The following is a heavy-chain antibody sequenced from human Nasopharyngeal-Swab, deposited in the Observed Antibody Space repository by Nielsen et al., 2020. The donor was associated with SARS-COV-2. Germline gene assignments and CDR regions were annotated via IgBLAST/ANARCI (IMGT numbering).Heavy chain of an antibody. Sequence: GESLKISCAASGFTFGDYAMHWVRQAPGKGLEWVSLISWDGDSTYYADSVKGRFTISRDNSKHSLYLQMKSLRVEDTALYYCVKDWWVFGLLTGYPDYLGQGTLVTVSS. CDR2: ISWDGDST. CDR1: GFTFGDYA. CDR3: VKDWWVFGLLTGYPDY. V-gene: IGHV3-43D*03. J-gene: IGHJ4*02. D-gene: IGHD3-9*01.